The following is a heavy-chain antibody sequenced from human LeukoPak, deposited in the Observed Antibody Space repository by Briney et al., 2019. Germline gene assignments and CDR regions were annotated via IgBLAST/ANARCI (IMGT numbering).Heavy chain of an antibody. CDR1: GFTFSSYG. Sequence: GGSLRLSCAASGFTFSSYGMHWVRQAPGKGLEWVAFIRYDGSNKYYADSVKGRFTISRDNAKNSLYLQMNSLRAEDTAVYYCARPTRIGDDAFDIWGQGTMVTVSS. CDR3: ARPTRIGDDAFDI. V-gene: IGHV3-30*02. D-gene: IGHD2/OR15-2a*01. CDR2: IRYDGSNK. J-gene: IGHJ3*02.